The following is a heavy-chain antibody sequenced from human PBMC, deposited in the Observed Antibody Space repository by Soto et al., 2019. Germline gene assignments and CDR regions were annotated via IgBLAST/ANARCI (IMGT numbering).Heavy chain of an antibody. V-gene: IGHV4-4*07. D-gene: IGHD3-22*01. J-gene: IGHJ4*02. CDR2: IYTSGST. Sequence: SETLSLTCTVSGGSISSYYWSWIRQPAGKGLEWIGRIYTSGSTNYNPSLKSRVTMSVDTSKNQFSLKLSSVTAADTAVYYCARDLGYYDSSGYDYFDYWGQGTLVTVSS. CDR3: ARDLGYYDSSGYDYFDY. CDR1: GGSISSYY.